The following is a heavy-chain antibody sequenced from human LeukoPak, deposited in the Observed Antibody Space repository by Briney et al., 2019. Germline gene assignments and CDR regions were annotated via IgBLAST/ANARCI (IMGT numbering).Heavy chain of an antibody. CDR3: ARVRGIAVAEGLDY. Sequence: GASVKVSCKASGYTFTGYYMHWVRQAPGQGLEWMGWINPNGGGTNYAQTCQGRVTITRDTSSSTAYIERSRLRSDYTAVYNCARVRGIAVAEGLDYCGPGALVPVSS. CDR1: GYTFTGYY. V-gene: IGHV1-2*02. D-gene: IGHD6-19*01. CDR2: INPNGGGT. J-gene: IGHJ4*02.